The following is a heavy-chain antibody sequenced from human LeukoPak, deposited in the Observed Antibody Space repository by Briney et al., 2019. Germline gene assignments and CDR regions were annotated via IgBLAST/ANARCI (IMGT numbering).Heavy chain of an antibody. Sequence: PSGTLSLTCAVSGGSISSSNWWSWVRQPPGKGLEWIGEIYHSGSTNYNPSLKSRVTISVDKSKNQFSLKLSSVTAADTAVYYCARDGGAAVAASGGDYWGQGTLVTVSS. J-gene: IGHJ4*02. V-gene: IGHV4-4*02. CDR1: GGSISSSNW. D-gene: IGHD2-15*01. CDR2: IYHSGST. CDR3: ARDGGAAVAASGGDY.